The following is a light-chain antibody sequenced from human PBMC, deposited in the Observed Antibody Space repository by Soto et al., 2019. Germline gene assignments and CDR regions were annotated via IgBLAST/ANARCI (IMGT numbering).Light chain of an antibody. CDR1: SSDVGSYDL. Sequence: QSVLTQPASVSWSPGQSITISCTGTSSDVGSYDLVSWYQQRPGKAPKLMIYEGTKRPSGVSIRFSGSKSGNTASLTISGLQAEDEADYYCCSYAGSSTFVFGTGTKVTVL. CDR3: CSYAGSSTFV. CDR2: EGT. V-gene: IGLV2-23*03. J-gene: IGLJ1*01.